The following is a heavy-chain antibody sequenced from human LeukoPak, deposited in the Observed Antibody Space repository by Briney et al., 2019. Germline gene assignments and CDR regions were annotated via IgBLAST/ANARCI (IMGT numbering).Heavy chain of an antibody. CDR2: INANGGST. D-gene: IGHD1-26*01. V-gene: IGHV3-23*01. CDR3: ARGGSYLSAFDI. J-gene: IGHJ3*02. CDR1: GFTFSNYA. Sequence: GGSLRLSCAASGFTFSNYAMNWVRQAPGKGLEWVSSINANGGSTYYADSVKGRFTISRDNSKNTLYLQMNSLRAEDTAVYYCARGGSYLSAFDIWGQGTMVTVSS.